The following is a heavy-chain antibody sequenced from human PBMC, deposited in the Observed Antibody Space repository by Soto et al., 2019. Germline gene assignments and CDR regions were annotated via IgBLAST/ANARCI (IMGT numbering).Heavy chain of an antibody. CDR2: IYHSGST. Sequence: SETPSLTCAVYGGPFSGYYWSWLRQPPGKGLEWIGDIYHSGSTNYNPSLKSRVTISVDKSKNQFSLKLSSVTAADTAVYYCARVLGNHAFDIWGQGTMVTVSS. CDR3: ARVLGNHAFDI. J-gene: IGHJ3*02. V-gene: IGHV4-34*01. CDR1: GGPFSGYY. D-gene: IGHD3-3*02.